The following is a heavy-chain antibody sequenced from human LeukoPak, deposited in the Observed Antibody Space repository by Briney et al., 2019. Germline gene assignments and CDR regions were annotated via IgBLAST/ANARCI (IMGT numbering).Heavy chain of an antibody. CDR3: ARDSVATLNY. CDR2: INSDGSST. Sequence: AGGSLRLSCAASGFTFSTYGMHWVRHAPGKGLVWVSRINSDGSSTTYADSVKGRFTISRDNAKNTLYLQMNSLRAEDTAVYYCARDSVATLNYWGQGTLVTVSS. V-gene: IGHV3-74*01. D-gene: IGHD4-23*01. J-gene: IGHJ4*02. CDR1: GFTFSTYG.